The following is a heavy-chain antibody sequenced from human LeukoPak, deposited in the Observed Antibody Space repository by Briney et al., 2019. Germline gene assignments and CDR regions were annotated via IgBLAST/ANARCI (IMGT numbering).Heavy chain of an antibody. V-gene: IGHV4-59*01. D-gene: IGHD2-2*01. CDR3: ARSAPPAAIHFDY. Sequence: SETLSLTCTVSGGSISSYYWSWIRQPPGKGLEWIGYIYYSGSTNYNPSLKSRVTISVDTSKNQFSLKLSSVTAADTAVYYYARSAPPAAIHFDYWGQGTLVTVSS. J-gene: IGHJ4*02. CDR2: IYYSGST. CDR1: GGSISSYY.